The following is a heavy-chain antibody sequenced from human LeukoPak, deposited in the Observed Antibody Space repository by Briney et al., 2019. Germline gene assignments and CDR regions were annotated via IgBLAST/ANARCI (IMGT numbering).Heavy chain of an antibody. CDR3: ARMGSGLLRRYFDY. CDR2: INPNSGGT. CDR1: GYTFTGYY. J-gene: IGHJ4*02. Sequence: EASVQVSCKASGYTFTGYYMHWVRPAPGQGLEWMGWINPNSGGTNYAQKFQGRVTMTRDTSISTAYMELSRLRSDDTAVYYCARMGSGLLRRYFDYWGQGTLVSVSS. D-gene: IGHD3-22*01. V-gene: IGHV1-2*02.